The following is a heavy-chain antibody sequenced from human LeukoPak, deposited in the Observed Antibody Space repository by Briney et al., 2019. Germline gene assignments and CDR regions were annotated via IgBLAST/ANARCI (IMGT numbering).Heavy chain of an antibody. CDR1: GFTFSSYS. V-gene: IGHV3-21*01. D-gene: IGHD6-13*01. CDR3: ARDVGSSSWEYYLDY. Sequence: GGSLRLSCAASGFTFSSYSMNWVRQAPGKGLEWVSSISSSSSYIYYADSVKGRFTISRDNAKNSLYLQMNSLRAEDTAVYYCARDVGSSSWEYYLDYWGQGTLVTVSS. J-gene: IGHJ4*02. CDR2: ISSSSSYI.